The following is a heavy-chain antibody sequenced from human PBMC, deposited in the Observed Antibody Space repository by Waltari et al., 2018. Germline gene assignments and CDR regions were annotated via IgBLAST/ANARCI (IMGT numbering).Heavy chain of an antibody. V-gene: IGHV1-69*12. CDR2: GIPIFGTA. CDR1: GGTFSSYA. J-gene: IGHJ4*02. Sequence: QVQLVQSGAEVKKPGSSVKVSCKASGGTFSSYAISWVRQAPGQGPEWMGGGIPIFGTANYAQKFQGRVTITAYESTSTAYMELSSLRSEDTAVYYCARDQHYYDSSGYYYGAGNYWGQGTLVTVSS. D-gene: IGHD3-22*01. CDR3: ARDQHYYDSSGYYYGAGNY.